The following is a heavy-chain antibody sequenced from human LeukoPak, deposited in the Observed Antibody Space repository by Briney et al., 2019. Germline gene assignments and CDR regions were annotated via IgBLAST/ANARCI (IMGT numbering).Heavy chain of an antibody. D-gene: IGHD5-12*01. CDR2: IIPIFGTA. CDR1: GGTFSSYA. J-gene: IGHJ5*02. V-gene: IGHV1-69*13. Sequence: SVKVSCKASGGTFSSYAISWVRQAPGQGLEWMGGIIPIFGTANYAQKFQGRVTITAGESTSTAYMELSSLRSEDTAVYYCATARGYSGYEEFDPWGQGTLVTVSS. CDR3: ATARGYSGYEEFDP.